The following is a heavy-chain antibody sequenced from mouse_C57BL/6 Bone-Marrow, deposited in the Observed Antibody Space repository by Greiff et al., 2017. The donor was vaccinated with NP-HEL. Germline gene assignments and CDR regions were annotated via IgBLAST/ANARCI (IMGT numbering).Heavy chain of an antibody. V-gene: IGHV5-9*01. D-gene: IGHD2-1*01. CDR3: ARIFYYGNSSAMDY. CDR1: GFTFSSYT. CDR2: ISGGGGNT. Sequence: EVKLVESGGGLVKPGGSLKLSCAASGFTFSSYTMSWVRQTPEKRLEWVATISGGGGNTYYPDSVKGRFTISRDNAKNTLYLQMSSLRSEDTALYYCARIFYYGNSSAMDYRGQGTSVTVSS. J-gene: IGHJ4*01.